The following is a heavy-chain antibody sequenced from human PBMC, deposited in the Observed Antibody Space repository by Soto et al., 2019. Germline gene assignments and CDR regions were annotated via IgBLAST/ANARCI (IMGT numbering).Heavy chain of an antibody. CDR1: GFTFSSYG. Sequence: QVQLVESGGGVVQPGRSLRLSCAASGFTFSSYGMHWVRQAPGKGLEWVAVIWYDGSNKYYADSVKGRFTICRDNSKNTLYLQMNRLRAEDTAVYYCAREKVEYSYGYYYYYGMDVWGQGTTVTVSS. J-gene: IGHJ6*02. CDR3: AREKVEYSYGYYYYYGMDV. D-gene: IGHD5-18*01. CDR2: IWYDGSNK. V-gene: IGHV3-33*01.